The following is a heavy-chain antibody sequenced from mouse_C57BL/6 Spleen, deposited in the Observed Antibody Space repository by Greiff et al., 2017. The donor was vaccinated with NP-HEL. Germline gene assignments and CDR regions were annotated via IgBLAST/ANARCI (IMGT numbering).Heavy chain of an antibody. CDR1: GYTFTSYW. Sequence: QVQLQQPGAELVKPGASVKLSCKASGYTFTSYWMQWVKQRPGQGLEWIGEIDPSDSYTNYNQKFKGKATLTVDTSSSTAYMQLSSLTSEDSAVYYCASGLRRAMDYWGKGTSVTVSS. CDR2: IDPSDSYT. CDR3: ASGLRRAMDY. V-gene: IGHV1-50*01. J-gene: IGHJ4*01.